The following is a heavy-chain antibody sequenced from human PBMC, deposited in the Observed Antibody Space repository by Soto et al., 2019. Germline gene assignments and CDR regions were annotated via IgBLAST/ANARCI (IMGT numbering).Heavy chain of an antibody. CDR3: VMVDNYVTPTPQDV. D-gene: IGHD3-16*01. CDR2: ISPYTGNT. J-gene: IGHJ6*02. CDR1: GYIFVNYG. V-gene: IGHV1-18*01. Sequence: QVQLVQSGDEVKKPGASVKVSCKASGYIFVNYGIAWVRQAPGQGHEWMGWISPYTGNTHSATKIQGRLTMTTDTSTSTGYMDLGSLTSDDPAVYYFVMVDNYVTPTPQDVWGQGTTVTVSS.